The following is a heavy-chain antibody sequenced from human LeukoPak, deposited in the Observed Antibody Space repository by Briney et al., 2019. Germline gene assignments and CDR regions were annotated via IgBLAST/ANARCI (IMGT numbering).Heavy chain of an antibody. V-gene: IGHV3-33*06. CDR2: IWYDGSNK. Sequence: PGRSLRLSCAASGFTFSSYAMHWVRPAPGKGLGWVAFIWYDGSNKDHTDSVKGRFTISRDNAKNRLHLQMNSLRAEDTAVYYCAKDYRGYYDSSAWDYWGQGTLVTVSS. D-gene: IGHD3-22*01. CDR3: AKDYRGYYDSSAWDY. J-gene: IGHJ4*02. CDR1: GFTFSSYA.